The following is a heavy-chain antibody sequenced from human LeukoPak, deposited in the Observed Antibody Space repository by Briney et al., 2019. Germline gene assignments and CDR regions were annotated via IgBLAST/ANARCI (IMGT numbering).Heavy chain of an antibody. J-gene: IGHJ4*02. CDR1: GFTFSSYS. CDR2: ISSSSSYI. V-gene: IGHV3-21*01. Sequence: GGSLRLSCAASGFTFSSYSMNWVRQAPGKGLEWVSSISSSSSYIYYADSVKGRFTISRDDSKNTLYLQMNSLRAEDTAVYYCAKPEALDITIFGVVIDLDFDYWGQGTLVTVSS. D-gene: IGHD3-3*01. CDR3: AKPEALDITIFGVVIDLDFDY.